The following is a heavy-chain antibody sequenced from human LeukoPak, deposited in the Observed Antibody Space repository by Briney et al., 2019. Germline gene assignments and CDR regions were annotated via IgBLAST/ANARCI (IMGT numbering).Heavy chain of an antibody. V-gene: IGHV3-53*01. D-gene: IGHD3-22*01. J-gene: IGHJ5*02. CDR1: GFTVSSNY. Sequence: GGSLRLSCAASGFTVSSNYMSGVRQAPGEGLEWVSVIYSGGFTYYADSVKGRFTISRDNSKNTLYLQMNNLRAEDTALYYCARAPYYYDSSGYPEGSWGQGTLVTVSS. CDR3: ARAPYYYDSSGYPEGS. CDR2: IYSGGFT.